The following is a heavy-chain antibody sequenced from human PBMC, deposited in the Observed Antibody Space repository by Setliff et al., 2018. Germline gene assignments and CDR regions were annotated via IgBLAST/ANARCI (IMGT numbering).Heavy chain of an antibody. CDR3: ARAYYYASGNSHNYYMDV. D-gene: IGHD3-10*01. V-gene: IGHV4-59*08. CDR1: GGSISSYY. J-gene: IGHJ6*03. CDR2: IYYSGST. Sequence: PSETLSLTCTVSGGSISSYYWSWIRQPPGKGLEWIGYIYYSGSTNYNPSLKSRVTVSLDTSKNHLSLRLSSVTAADTAIYYCARAYYYASGNSHNYYMDVWGKGTAVTVSS.